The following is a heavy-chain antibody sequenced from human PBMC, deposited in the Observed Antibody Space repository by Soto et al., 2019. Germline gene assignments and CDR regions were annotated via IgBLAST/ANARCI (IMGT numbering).Heavy chain of an antibody. J-gene: IGHJ4*02. Sequence: GESLKISCKGSGYNFTSYWISWVRQMPGKGLEWMGRIDPSDSYTNYSPSFQGHVTISADKSISTAYLQWSSLKASDTAMYYCARPQAAAGYSSPAPLDYWGQGTLVTVSS. CDR1: GYNFTSYW. CDR2: IDPSDSYT. V-gene: IGHV5-10-1*01. D-gene: IGHD6-13*01. CDR3: ARPQAAAGYSSPAPLDY.